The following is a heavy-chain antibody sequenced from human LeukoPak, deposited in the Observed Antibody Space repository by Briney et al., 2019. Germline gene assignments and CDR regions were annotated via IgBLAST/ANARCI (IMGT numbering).Heavy chain of an antibody. CDR3: ARRAYYYYMDV. CDR2: IIPIFGTA. J-gene: IGHJ6*03. CDR1: GGTFSSYA. V-gene: IGHV1-69*05. Sequence: ASVKVSCKASGGTFSSYAISWVRQAPGQGLEWMGGIIPIFGTANYAQKFQGRVTITTDKSTSTAYMELSSMTAADTAVYYCARRAYYYYMDVWGKGTTVTVSS.